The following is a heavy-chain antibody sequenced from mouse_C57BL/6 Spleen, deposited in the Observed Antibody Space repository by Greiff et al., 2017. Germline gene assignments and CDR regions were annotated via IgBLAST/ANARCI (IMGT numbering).Heavy chain of an antibody. CDR2: IDPSDSYT. D-gene: IGHD4-1*01. Sequence: VQLQQPGAELVKPGASVKLSCKASGYTFTSYWMQWVKQRPGQGLEWIGEIDPSDSYTNYNQKFKGKATLTVDKSSSTAYMQLSSLTSEDSAVYYCARTRSNWDVAYWGQGTLVTVSA. CDR3: ARTRSNWDVAY. CDR1: GYTFTSYW. V-gene: IGHV1-50*01. J-gene: IGHJ3*01.